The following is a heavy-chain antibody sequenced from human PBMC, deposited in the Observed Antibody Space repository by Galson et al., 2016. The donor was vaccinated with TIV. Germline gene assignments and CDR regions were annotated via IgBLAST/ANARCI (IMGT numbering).Heavy chain of an antibody. CDR3: AKDSEPHPTGSDWHY. V-gene: IGHV3-23*01. Sequence: SLRLSCAASGFTFSSYALTWVRQAPGKGLEWVSTIAGGAYTYYADSVKGRFTISRDNSKNTLYLQMSSLRAEDTAVYFCAKDSEPHPTGSDWHYWGQGTLVTVSA. CDR2: IAGGAYT. CDR1: GFTFSSYA. J-gene: IGHJ4*02. D-gene: IGHD6-19*01.